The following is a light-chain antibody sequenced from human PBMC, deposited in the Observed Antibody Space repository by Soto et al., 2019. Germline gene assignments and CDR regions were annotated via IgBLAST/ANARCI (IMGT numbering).Light chain of an antibody. CDR3: QRYEGSPYT. CDR2: RIS. Sequence: EIVLTQSPGTLSLSPGEGATLSCRASLGLGSSYVAWYQPKPGQAPRRLIQRISRRATGIPDRFSGSGSGTGFNLTISRLEPEDFAVDYCQRYEGSPYTFGQGTKREI. J-gene: IGKJ2*01. CDR1: LGLGSSY. V-gene: IGKV3-20*01.